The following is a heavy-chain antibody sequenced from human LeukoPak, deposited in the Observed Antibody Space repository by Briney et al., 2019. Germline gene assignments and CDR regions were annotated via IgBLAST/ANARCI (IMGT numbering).Heavy chain of an antibody. J-gene: IGHJ3*02. Sequence: SVKVSCKASGGTFSSYAISWVRQAPGQGLEWMGRIIPIFGTANYAQKFQGRVTITTDESTSTAYMELSSLRSEDTAVYYCAREGGRELLSTGSLAGAPGDIWGQGTMVTVSS. CDR1: GGTFSSYA. CDR3: AREGGRELLSTGSLAGAPGDI. D-gene: IGHD1-26*01. V-gene: IGHV1-69*05. CDR2: IIPIFGTA.